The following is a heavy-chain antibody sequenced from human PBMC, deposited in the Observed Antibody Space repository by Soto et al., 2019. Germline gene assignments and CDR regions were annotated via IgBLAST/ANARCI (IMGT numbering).Heavy chain of an antibody. CDR3: ARHGVSFGPFDY. D-gene: IGHD3-3*01. CDR1: QDIFTSNW. J-gene: IGHJ4*02. Sequence: PGESLKISCQGSQDIFTSNWIGWLRQMPGKGLEWMGVIYPDDSDVKYNPSFQGQATISVDKSISTAYLQWSRLRDSDTAMYFCARHGVSFGPFDYWGQGTPVTVSS. CDR2: IYPDDSDV. V-gene: IGHV5-51*01.